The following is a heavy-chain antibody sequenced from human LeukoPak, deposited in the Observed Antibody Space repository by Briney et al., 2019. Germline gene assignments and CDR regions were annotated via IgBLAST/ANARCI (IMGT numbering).Heavy chain of an antibody. CDR1: GFSFSTYG. V-gene: IGHV3-33*03. CDR2: IWFDGSNK. CDR3: AGSYYYGSGSLGMDSDKFDP. Sequence: GGSLRLSCAASGFSFSTYGMHWVRQAPGKGLEWVAIIWFDGSNKYYADSVKGRFTISRDNAKNTLYLQMNSLRAEDTAVYYCAGSYYYGSGSLGMDSDKFDPWGQGTLVTVSS. J-gene: IGHJ5*02. D-gene: IGHD3-10*01.